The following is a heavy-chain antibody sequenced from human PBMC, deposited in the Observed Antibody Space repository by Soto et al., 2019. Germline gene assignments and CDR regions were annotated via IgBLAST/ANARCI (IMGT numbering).Heavy chain of an antibody. CDR2: INHSGST. CDR1: GGSFSGYY. D-gene: IGHD3-22*01. Sequence: SETLSLTCAVYGGSFSGYYWSWIRQPPGKGLEWIGEINHSGSTNYNPSLKSRVTISVDTSKNQFSLKLSSVTAADTAVYYCARRPRITMIVAEYYFDYWGQGALVTVSS. V-gene: IGHV4-34*01. CDR3: ARRPRITMIVAEYYFDY. J-gene: IGHJ4*02.